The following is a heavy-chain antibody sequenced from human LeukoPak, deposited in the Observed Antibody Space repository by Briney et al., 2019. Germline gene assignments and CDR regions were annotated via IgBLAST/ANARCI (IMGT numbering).Heavy chain of an antibody. V-gene: IGHV4-39*01. D-gene: IGHD3-22*01. CDR2: IYYSGNT. J-gene: IGHJ5*02. CDR3: ARRGSGLNWVDP. CDR1: GSSISSSSYY. Sequence: SETLSLTCTVSGSSISSSSYYWGWIRQPPGKGLEWIGSIYYSGNTYYSPSLKSRVTVSVDTSKNQFSLKLSSVTAADTAVYYCARRGSGLNWVDPWGQGTLVTVSS.